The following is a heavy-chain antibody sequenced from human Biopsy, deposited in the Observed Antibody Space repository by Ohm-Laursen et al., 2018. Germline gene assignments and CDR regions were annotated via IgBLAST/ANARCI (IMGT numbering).Heavy chain of an antibody. CDR3: VREPKTGTAEAWYFDL. J-gene: IGHJ2*01. V-gene: IGHV4-31*02. Sequence: TLSLTCRVSGASVKTSGYFWAWIRRRPGKGLEWIGYISYNERIHYNPSLTSRLAISFDTSNNRISLQLRSVSVADTAVYYCVREPKTGTAEAWYFDLWGRGSPVTVPS. CDR2: ISYNERI. CDR1: GASVKTSGYF. D-gene: IGHD3-9*01.